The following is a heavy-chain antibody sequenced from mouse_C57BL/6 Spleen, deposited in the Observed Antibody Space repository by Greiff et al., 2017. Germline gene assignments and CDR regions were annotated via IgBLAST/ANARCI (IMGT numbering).Heavy chain of an antibody. D-gene: IGHD2-5*01. CDR2: INPNYGTT. CDR1: GYSFTDSN. Sequence: EVQLQQSGPELVKPGASVKISCKASGYSFTDSNMNWVKQSNGKSLEWIGVINPNYGTTSYNQKFKGKATLTVDQSSSTAYTQLNSLTSEDSAVYYCATGSNYPYYAMDYWGQGTSVTVSS. J-gene: IGHJ4*01. V-gene: IGHV1-39*01. CDR3: ATGSNYPYYAMDY.